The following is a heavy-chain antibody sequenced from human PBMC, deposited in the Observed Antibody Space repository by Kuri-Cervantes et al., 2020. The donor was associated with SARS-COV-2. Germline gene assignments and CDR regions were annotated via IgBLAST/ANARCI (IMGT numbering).Heavy chain of an antibody. J-gene: IGHJ6*02. V-gene: IGHV3-23*01. CDR3: AARVTRYYDSSGYYGMDV. CDR1: GFTFSSYA. CDR2: ISGSGGST. D-gene: IGHD3-22*01. Sequence: GESLKISCAASGFTFSSYAMSWVRQAPGKGLEWVSAISGSGGSTYYADSVKGRFTISRDNSKNTLYLQMNSLRSEDTAVYYCAARVTRYYDSSGYYGMDVWGQGTTVTVSS.